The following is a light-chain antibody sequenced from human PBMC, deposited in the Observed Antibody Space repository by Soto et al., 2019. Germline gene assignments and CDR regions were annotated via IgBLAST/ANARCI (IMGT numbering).Light chain of an antibody. CDR2: EGS. Sequence: QSVLTQPASVSGSPGQSITISCTGTSSDVGSYNPVSWYQQHPGKAPKLMIYEGSKRPSGVSNRFSGSKSGNTASLTISGLQAEDESDYFCCSYAGSNNWVFGGGTTLTVL. CDR1: SSDVGSYNP. CDR3: CSYAGSNNWV. J-gene: IGLJ3*02. V-gene: IGLV2-23*01.